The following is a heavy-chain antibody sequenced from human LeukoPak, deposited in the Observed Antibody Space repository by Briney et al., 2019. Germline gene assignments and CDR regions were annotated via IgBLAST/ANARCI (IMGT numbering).Heavy chain of an antibody. Sequence: SETLSLTCSVSGSSITSGYYWGWIRQPPGKGLEWIGSIYPGGNTYYNPSLRSRVTISVDTSNDFFSLHLISVTAADTALYYCARLVWRQLHGRFDYWGRGNLITVSS. CDR2: IYPGGNT. V-gene: IGHV4-38-2*02. D-gene: IGHD5-18*01. J-gene: IGHJ4*02. CDR3: ARLVWRQLHGRFDY. CDR1: GSSITSGYY.